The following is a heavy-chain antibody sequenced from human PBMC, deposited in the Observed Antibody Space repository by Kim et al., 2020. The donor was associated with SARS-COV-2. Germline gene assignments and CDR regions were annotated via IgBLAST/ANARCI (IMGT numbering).Heavy chain of an antibody. CDR1: GGSISSGGYY. J-gene: IGHJ4*02. D-gene: IGHD3-10*01. V-gene: IGHV4-31*03. CDR2: IYYSGST. Sequence: SETLSLTCTVSGGSISSGGYYWSWIRQHPGKGLEWIGYIYYSGSTYYNPSLKSRVTISVDTSKNQFSLKLSSVTAADTAVYYCARDGGVWESGEFDYWGQGTLVTVSS. CDR3: ARDGGVWESGEFDY.